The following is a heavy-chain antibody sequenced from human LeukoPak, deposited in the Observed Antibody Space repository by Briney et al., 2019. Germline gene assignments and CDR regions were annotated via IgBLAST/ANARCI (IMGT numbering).Heavy chain of an antibody. CDR2: INSDGSST. Sequence: GGSLRLSCAASGFTFSSYWMHWVRQARGKGLVWVSRINSDGSSTSYADSVKGRFTISRDNAKNTLYLQMNSLRAEDTAVYYCARLYYYDISGYAYYFDYWGQGTLVTVSS. CDR1: GFTFSSYW. CDR3: ARLYYYDISGYAYYFDY. D-gene: IGHD3-22*01. J-gene: IGHJ4*02. V-gene: IGHV3-74*01.